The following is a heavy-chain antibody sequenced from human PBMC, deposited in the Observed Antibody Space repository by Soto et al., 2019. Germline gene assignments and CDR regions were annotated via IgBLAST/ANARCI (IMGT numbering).Heavy chain of an antibody. Sequence: ASVKVSCKASGYTFTGYYMHWVRQAPGQGLEWMGWISPNSGGTNYAQKFQGWVTMTRDTSISTAYMELSRLRSDDTAVYYCARASVTMVRGVNRPFDPWGQGTLVTVS. D-gene: IGHD3-10*01. J-gene: IGHJ5*02. CDR2: ISPNSGGT. CDR1: GYTFTGYY. CDR3: ARASVTMVRGVNRPFDP. V-gene: IGHV1-2*04.